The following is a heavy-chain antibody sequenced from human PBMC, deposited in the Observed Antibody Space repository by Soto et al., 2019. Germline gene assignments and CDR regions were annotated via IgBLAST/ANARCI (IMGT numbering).Heavy chain of an antibody. CDR1: GFTFSGYA. D-gene: IGHD6-13*01. CDR3: AQDLGSSWYHYNSFAP. CDR2: IGSGSP. Sequence: GGSLRLSCAASGFTFSGYAMSWVRQAPGKGLEWVSAIGSGSPFYADSVKGRFTISRDNANSMLYLQMNSPRADDTAVYFCAQDLGSSWYHYNSFAPGGQGTLVTVSS. V-gene: IGHV3-23*01. J-gene: IGHJ5*02.